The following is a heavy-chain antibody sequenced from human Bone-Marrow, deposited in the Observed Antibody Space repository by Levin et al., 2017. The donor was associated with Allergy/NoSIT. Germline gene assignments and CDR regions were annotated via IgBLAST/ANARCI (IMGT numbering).Heavy chain of an antibody. CDR2: IHGSGDT. CDR3: ARVVRGAITLNWFGP. Sequence: SETLSLTCDVSGVAISNYYWTWIRQPPGKGLEWIGYIHGSGDTNYNPSLRRRVTISVDTSKNQFSLLLTSVTAADTAVYYCARVVRGAITLNWFGPWGPGSLVTVSS. V-gene: IGHV4-59*01. CDR1: GVAISNYY. D-gene: IGHD3-10*01. J-gene: IGHJ5*02.